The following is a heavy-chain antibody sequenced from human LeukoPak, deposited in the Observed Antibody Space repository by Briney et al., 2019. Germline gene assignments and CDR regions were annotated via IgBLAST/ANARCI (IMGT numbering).Heavy chain of an antibody. D-gene: IGHD6-13*01. CDR2: IIPIFGTA. CDR1: GGTFSSYA. V-gene: IGHV1-69*13. CDR3: AREGVSGYSSSWYVPSFDY. Sequence: SVKVSCKASGGTFSSYAISWVRQAPGQGLEWMGGIIPIFGTANYAQKFQGRVTITADESTSTAYMELSSLRSEDTAVYYYAREGVSGYSSSWYVPSFDYWGQGTLVTVSS. J-gene: IGHJ4*02.